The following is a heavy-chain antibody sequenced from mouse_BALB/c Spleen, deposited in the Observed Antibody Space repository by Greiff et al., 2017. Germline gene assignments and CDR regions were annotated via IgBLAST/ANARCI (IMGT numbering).Heavy chain of an antibody. Sequence: DVHLVESGGGLVKPGGSLKLSCAASGFTFSSYTMSWVRQTPEKRLEWVATISSGGSYTYYPDSVKGRFTISRDNAKNTLYLQMSSLKSEDTAMYYCTRGRESTTYFDYWGQGTTLTVSS. CDR1: GFTFSSYT. D-gene: IGHD2-14*01. J-gene: IGHJ2*01. V-gene: IGHV5-6-4*01. CDR2: ISSGGSYT. CDR3: TRGRESTTYFDY.